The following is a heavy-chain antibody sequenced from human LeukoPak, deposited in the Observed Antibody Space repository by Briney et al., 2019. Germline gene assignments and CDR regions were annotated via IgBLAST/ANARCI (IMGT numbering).Heavy chain of an antibody. CDR3: AIPPLSGSGSSRPLAGMDV. V-gene: IGHV3-7*01. CDR2: IKQDGSDK. J-gene: IGHJ6*02. Sequence: GGSLRLSCAASGFTFSGCWMSWVRQAPGKGLEWVANIKQDGSDKYYVDSVKGRFTISRDNAKNSLYLQMNSLRAEDTAVYYCAIPPLSGSGSSRPLAGMDVWGQGTTVTVSS. D-gene: IGHD3-10*01. CDR1: GFTFSGCW.